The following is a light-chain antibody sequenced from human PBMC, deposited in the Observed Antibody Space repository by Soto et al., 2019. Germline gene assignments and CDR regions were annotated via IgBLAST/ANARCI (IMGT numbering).Light chain of an antibody. CDR3: QQYNIGVT. J-gene: IGKJ4*01. CDR2: GAS. Sequence: EIVMTQSPDTLCVSPGESATLSCRASQNVGTNLAWYQQQPGQSPRLLLYGASTSASGIPPRSRGSGSGTDFIINIKYLRSECTAVYCWQQYNIGVTVGGGTRVEI. V-gene: IGKV3D-15*01. CDR1: QNVGTN.